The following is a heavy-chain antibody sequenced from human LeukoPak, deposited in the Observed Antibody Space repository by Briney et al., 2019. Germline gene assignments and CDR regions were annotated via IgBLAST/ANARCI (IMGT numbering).Heavy chain of an antibody. Sequence: SETLSLTCTVSGGSISSYYWSWIRQPPGKGLEWIGYIYYSGSTNYNPSLKSRVTISVDTSKNQFSLKLSSVTAADTAVYYCARDISYYDSSGYPIGWFDPWGQGTLVTVSS. J-gene: IGHJ5*02. CDR2: IYYSGST. V-gene: IGHV4-59*12. D-gene: IGHD3-22*01. CDR1: GGSISSYY. CDR3: ARDISYYDSSGYPIGWFDP.